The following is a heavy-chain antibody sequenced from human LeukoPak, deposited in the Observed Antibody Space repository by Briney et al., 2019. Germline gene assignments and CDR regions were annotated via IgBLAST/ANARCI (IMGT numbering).Heavy chain of an antibody. CDR1: GGSISSYY. CDR2: IYTSGST. D-gene: IGHD6-13*01. V-gene: IGHV4-4*07. J-gene: IGHJ4*02. CDR3: ARDGTEYSSSWYYFDY. Sequence: SETLSLTCSVSGGSISSYYWSWIRQPAGKGLEWIGRIYTSGSTNYNPSLNSRVTISVDKSKNQFSLKLSSVTAADTAVCYCARDGTEYSSSWYYFDYWGQGTLVIVSS.